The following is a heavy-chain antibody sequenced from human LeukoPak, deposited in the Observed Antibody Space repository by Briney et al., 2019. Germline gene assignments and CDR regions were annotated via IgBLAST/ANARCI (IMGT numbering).Heavy chain of an antibody. D-gene: IGHD6-13*01. CDR2: ISWNSGSI. CDR1: GFTFDDYA. CDR3: ARETAAAARPFDY. V-gene: IGHV3-9*01. J-gene: IGHJ4*02. Sequence: PGGSLRLSCAASGFTFDDYAMHWVRQAPGKGLGWVSGISWNSGSIGYADSVKGRFTISRDDAKNSLYLQMNSLRAEDTALYYCARETAAAARPFDYWGQGTLVTVSS.